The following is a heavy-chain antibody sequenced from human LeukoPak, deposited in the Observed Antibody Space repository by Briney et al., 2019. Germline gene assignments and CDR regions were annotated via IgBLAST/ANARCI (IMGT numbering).Heavy chain of an antibody. CDR3: AKSGQFDS. CDR1: GFTVSSNY. J-gene: IGHJ4*02. V-gene: IGHV3-23*01. Sequence: GGSLRLSCAASGFTVSSNYMSWVRQAPGKGLEWVSTIGLSGGTTYYADSVKGRFTISRDNSKNTLFLQMNSLRAEDTAVYYCAKSGQFDSWGQGTLVTVSS. CDR2: IGLSGGTT. D-gene: IGHD1-14*01.